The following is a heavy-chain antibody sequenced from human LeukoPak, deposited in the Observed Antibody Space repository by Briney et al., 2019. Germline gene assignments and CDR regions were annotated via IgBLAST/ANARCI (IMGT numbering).Heavy chain of an antibody. CDR2: IRYDGSNK. V-gene: IGHV3-30*02. CDR1: GFTFSSYG. D-gene: IGHD6-13*01. CDR3: AKDIGIAAADDAFDI. J-gene: IGHJ3*02. Sequence: PGGSLRLSCAASGFTFSSYGMHWVRQAPGKGLEWVAFIRYDGSNKYYADSVKGRFTISRDNSKNTLYLQMNSLRAEDTAVYYCAKDIGIAAADDAFDIWGQGTMVTVSS.